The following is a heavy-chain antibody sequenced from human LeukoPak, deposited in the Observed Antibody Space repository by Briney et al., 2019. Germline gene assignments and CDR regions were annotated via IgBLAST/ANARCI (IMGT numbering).Heavy chain of an antibody. Sequence: PSETLSLTCTVSGGSISSYYWSWIRQPPGKGLEWIGYIYYSGSTNYNPSLKSRVTISVDTSKNQFSLKLSSVTAADTAVYYCARPKPRGYSYGSPYFDYWGQGTLVTVSS. J-gene: IGHJ4*02. D-gene: IGHD5-18*01. CDR1: GGSISSYY. V-gene: IGHV4-59*12. CDR2: IYYSGST. CDR3: ARPKPRGYSYGSPYFDY.